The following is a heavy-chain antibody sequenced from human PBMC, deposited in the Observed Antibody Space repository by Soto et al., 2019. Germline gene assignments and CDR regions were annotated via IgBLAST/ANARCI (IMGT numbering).Heavy chain of an antibody. Sequence: SLRLSCAASGFSSSNHAMSWVRQAPGKGLEWVSGISGSGGTPYYADSVKGRFTISRDNSKNTLHLQMNSLRAEDTAVYYCATYIAVAGPLDYWGQGTLVTVSS. CDR1: GFSSSNHA. CDR2: ISGSGGTP. D-gene: IGHD6-19*01. V-gene: IGHV3-23*01. CDR3: ATYIAVAGPLDY. J-gene: IGHJ4*02.